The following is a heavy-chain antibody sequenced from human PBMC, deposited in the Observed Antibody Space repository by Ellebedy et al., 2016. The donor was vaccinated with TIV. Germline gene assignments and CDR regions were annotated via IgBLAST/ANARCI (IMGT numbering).Heavy chain of an antibody. CDR1: GYTFPTFY. Sequence: ASVKVSCXASGYTFPTFYMHWVRQAPGQGLEWMGWIRRNSGDTSYAQKFQGRVTMTSDTSISPAYMELNRLRSDDTAVYYCATKHCTGGNCHHPTFDYWGQGTLVTVSS. V-gene: IGHV1-2*02. D-gene: IGHD2-8*02. CDR3: ATKHCTGGNCHHPTFDY. J-gene: IGHJ4*02. CDR2: IRRNSGDT.